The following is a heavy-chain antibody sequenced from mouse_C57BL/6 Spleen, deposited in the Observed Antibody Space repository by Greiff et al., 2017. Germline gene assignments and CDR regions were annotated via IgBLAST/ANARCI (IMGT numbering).Heavy chain of an antibody. CDR3: ALITTVVEDLAMDY. Sequence: VQLQQSGPELVKPGASVKISCKASGYSFTGYYMNWVKQSPEKSLEWIGEINPSTGGTTYNQKFKAKATLTVDKSSSTAYMQLKSLTSEDSAVYYCALITTVVEDLAMDYWGQGTSVTVSS. J-gene: IGHJ4*01. CDR1: GYSFTGYY. D-gene: IGHD1-1*01. CDR2: INPSTGGT. V-gene: IGHV1-42*01.